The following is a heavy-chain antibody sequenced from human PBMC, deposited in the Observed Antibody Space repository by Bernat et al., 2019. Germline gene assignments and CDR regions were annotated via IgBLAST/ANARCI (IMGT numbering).Heavy chain of an antibody. Sequence: VQLVESEGGVVQPGRSLRLSCAASGFTFSSYAMHWVRQAPGKGLEWVAVISYDGSNKYYADSVKGRFTISRDNSKNTLYLQMNSLRAEDTAVYYCARVFPVAATGAFDIWGQGTMVTVSS. V-gene: IGHV3-30*01. J-gene: IGHJ3*02. CDR1: GFTFSSYA. CDR2: ISYDGSNK. D-gene: IGHD6-19*01. CDR3: ARVFPVAATGAFDI.